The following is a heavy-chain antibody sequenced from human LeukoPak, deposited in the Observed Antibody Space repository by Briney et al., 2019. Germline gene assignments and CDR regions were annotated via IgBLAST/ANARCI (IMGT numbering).Heavy chain of an antibody. CDR1: GFTFSSYG. J-gene: IGHJ4*02. V-gene: IGHV3-33*01. D-gene: IGHD1-1*01. CDR3: ARVWYISAPYFDY. Sequence: GRSPRLSCAASGFTFSSYGMHWVRQAPGKGLEWVAVIWGDGSNENYADSVKGRFTISRDNFKNTVSLQMNSLRAEDTAVYFCARVWYISAPYFDYWGQGTLVTVSS. CDR2: IWGDGSNE.